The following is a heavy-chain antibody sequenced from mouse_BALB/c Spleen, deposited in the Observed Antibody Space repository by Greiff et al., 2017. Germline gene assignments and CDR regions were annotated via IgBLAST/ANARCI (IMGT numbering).Heavy chain of an antibody. V-gene: IGHV3-8*02. CDR3: ARWTHYGSSPWYFDV. Sequence: EVQLVESGPSLVKPSQTLSLTCSVTGDSITSGYWNWIRKFPGNKLEYMGYISYSGSTYYNPSLKSRISITRDTSKNQYYLQLNSVTTEDTATYYCARWTHYGSSPWYFDVWGAGTTVTVSS. J-gene: IGHJ1*01. CDR1: GDSITSGY. D-gene: IGHD1-1*01. CDR2: ISYSGST.